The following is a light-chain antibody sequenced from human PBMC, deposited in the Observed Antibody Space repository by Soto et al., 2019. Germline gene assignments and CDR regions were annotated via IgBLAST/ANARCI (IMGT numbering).Light chain of an antibody. J-gene: IGKJ1*01. CDR2: GAS. CDR3: QLYDNWPWT. Sequence: EILMTQAPATLSVSPGASATLSWRASQSISDNLAWYQQKPGQAPRLLIHGASTRATGFPARFSGSGSGTDFTLTISSLQSEDSAVYYCQLYDNWPWTFGQGTKVDI. CDR1: QSISDN. V-gene: IGKV3-15*01.